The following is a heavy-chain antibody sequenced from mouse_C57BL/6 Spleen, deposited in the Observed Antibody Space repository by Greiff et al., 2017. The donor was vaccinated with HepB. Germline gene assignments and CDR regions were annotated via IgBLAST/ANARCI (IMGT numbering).Heavy chain of an antibody. V-gene: IGHV1-50*01. CDR1: GYTFTSYW. CDR3: ARRGDAMDY. J-gene: IGHJ4*01. Sequence: QVQLQQPGAELVKPGASVKLSCKASGYTFTSYWMHWVKQRPGQGLEWIGEIDPSDSYTNYNQKFKGKATLTVDTSSSTAYMQLSSLTSEDSAVYYCARRGDAMDYWGQGTSVTVSS. CDR2: IDPSDSYT.